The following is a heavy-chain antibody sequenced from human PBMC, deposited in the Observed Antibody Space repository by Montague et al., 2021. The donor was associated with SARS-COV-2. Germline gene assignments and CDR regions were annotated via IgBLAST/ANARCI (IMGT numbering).Heavy chain of an antibody. D-gene: IGHD3-16*01. V-gene: IGHV4-61*02. J-gene: IGHJ5*02. Sequence: TLSLTCTVSGASISSGGSYWSWIRQPAGKGLEWIGRIYTSGXTXYXXXXKXRVTMSVTTSKNQFSLRLNSVTAADTAVYYCAREGEVTVLSEGWFDPWGQGTLVTVSS. CDR1: GASISSGGSY. CDR2: IYTSGXT. CDR3: AREGEVTVLSEGWFDP.